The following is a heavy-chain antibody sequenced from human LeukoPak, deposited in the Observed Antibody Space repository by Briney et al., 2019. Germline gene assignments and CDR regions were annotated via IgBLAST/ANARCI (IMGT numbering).Heavy chain of an antibody. Sequence: GGSLRLSCAASGFTFDDYAMHWVRQAPGKGLERVSGISWNSGSIGYADSVKGRFTISRDNAKNSLYLQMNSLRAEDMALYYCAKGFGEHAFDIWGQGTMVTVSS. CDR2: ISWNSGSI. J-gene: IGHJ3*02. CDR3: AKGFGEHAFDI. V-gene: IGHV3-9*03. CDR1: GFTFDDYA. D-gene: IGHD3-10*01.